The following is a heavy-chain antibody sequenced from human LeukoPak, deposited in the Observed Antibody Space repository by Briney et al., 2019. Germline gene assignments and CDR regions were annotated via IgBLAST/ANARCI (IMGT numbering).Heavy chain of an antibody. CDR3: LREGEGPLSKDFDY. Sequence: GASVKVSCKSSGFTFTDHYIHWVRQGPGQGLEWMGYIGPHSTFTSSPQEFQGRVTMTRDASMSTAYMELTRLTSDDTAVYYCLREGEGPLSKDFDYGGPGPLVTVS. D-gene: IGHD2/OR15-2a*01. V-gene: IGHV1-2*02. CDR1: GFTFTDHY. J-gene: IGHJ4*02. CDR2: IGPHSTFT.